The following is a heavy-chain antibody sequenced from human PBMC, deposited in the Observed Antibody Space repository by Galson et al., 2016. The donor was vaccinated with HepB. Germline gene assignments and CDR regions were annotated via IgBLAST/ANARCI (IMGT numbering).Heavy chain of an antibody. J-gene: IGHJ4*02. D-gene: IGHD2-21*01. V-gene: IGHV3-30*18. CDR3: AKAAVVIVATGTFDS. CDR1: GFSFRSFG. CDR2: IFYDGPKT. Sequence: SLRLSCAASGFSFRSFGMHWVRQAPGKGLEWVADIFYDGPKTNYAESVKGRFTVSRDNSNNTVSLQMNRLRPEDTAIYYCAKAAVVIVATGTFDSWGQGALVIVSS.